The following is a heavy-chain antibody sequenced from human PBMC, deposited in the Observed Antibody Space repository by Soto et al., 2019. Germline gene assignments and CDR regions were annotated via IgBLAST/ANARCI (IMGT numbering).Heavy chain of an antibody. CDR2: MYHSGST. CDR3: AINGIRGGVGYFDF. CDR1: GGSISSGGYS. D-gene: IGHD3-10*01. Sequence: SETLSLTCTVSGGSISSGGYSWSWIRQPPGKGLEWIGYMYHSGSTYYNPSLKSRVTISIDRSKNQFSLKLSSVTAADTAVYYCAINGIRGGVGYFDFWGPGILVTVSS. V-gene: IGHV4-30-2*01. J-gene: IGHJ4*02.